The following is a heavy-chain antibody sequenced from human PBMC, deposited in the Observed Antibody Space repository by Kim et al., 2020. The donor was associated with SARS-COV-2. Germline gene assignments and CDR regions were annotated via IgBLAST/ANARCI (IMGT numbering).Heavy chain of an antibody. V-gene: IGHV3-21*01. D-gene: IGHD3-22*01. Sequence: GGSLRLSCAASGFTFSSYSMNWVRQAPGKGLEWVSSISSSSSYIYYADSVKGRFTISRDNAKNSLYLQMNSLRAEDTAVYYCASKDSSWLYYFDYWGQGTLVTVSS. CDR3: ASKDSSWLYYFDY. J-gene: IGHJ4*02. CDR1: GFTFSSYS. CDR2: ISSSSSYI.